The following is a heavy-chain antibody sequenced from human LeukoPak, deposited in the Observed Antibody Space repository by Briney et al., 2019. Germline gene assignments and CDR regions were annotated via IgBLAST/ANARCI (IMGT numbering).Heavy chain of an antibody. V-gene: IGHV4-59*01. CDR3: AREDSSSWYDY. CDR2: IYYSGST. CDR1: GGSISSYY. D-gene: IGHD6-13*01. J-gene: IGHJ4*02. Sequence: KPSETLSLTCTVSGGSISSYYWSWIRQPPGKGLEWIGYIYYSGSTNYNPSLKSRVTISVDTSKDQFSLKLSSVTAADTAVYYCAREDSSSWYDYWGQGTLVTVSS.